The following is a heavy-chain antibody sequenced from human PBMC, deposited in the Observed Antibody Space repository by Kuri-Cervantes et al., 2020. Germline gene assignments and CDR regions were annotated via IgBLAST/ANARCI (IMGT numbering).Heavy chain of an antibody. J-gene: IGHJ4*02. CDR2: IDWDDDK. V-gene: IGHV2-70*04. CDR1: GFSLSTNAVA. Sequence: SGPTLVKPTQTLTLTCSFSGFSLSTNAVAVAWIRQPPGKALEWLARIDWDDDKFYSTSLKTRLTISKDTSKNQVVLTMTNMDPVDTATYYCALDSSGYSDYWGQGTLVTVSS. D-gene: IGHD5-12*01. CDR3: ALDSSGYSDY.